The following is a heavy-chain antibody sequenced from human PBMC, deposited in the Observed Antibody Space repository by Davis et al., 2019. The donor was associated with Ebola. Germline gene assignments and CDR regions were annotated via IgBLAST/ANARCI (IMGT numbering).Heavy chain of an antibody. Sequence: PSESLSLTCAVYASTNTQDAMPWVPRVPEGGLEWVPGGSASGAGIKSADYVRGRFSISRDDSKNMVFLQMNSLRAEDTAVYYCTTRMVNHFDHWGQGTLVTVSS. V-gene: IGHV3-23*01. CDR1: ASTNTQDA. CDR2: GSASGAGI. J-gene: IGHJ4*02. D-gene: IGHD1-1*01. CDR3: TTRMVNHFDH.